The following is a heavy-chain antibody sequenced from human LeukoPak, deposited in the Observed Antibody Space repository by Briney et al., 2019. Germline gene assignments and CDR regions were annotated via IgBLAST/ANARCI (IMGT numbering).Heavy chain of an antibody. V-gene: IGHV1-2*04. CDR2: INPNSGGT. CDR1: GYTFTRYY. Sequence: ASVKVSCTASGYTFTRYYMHWVRQAPGHGLEWMGWINPNSGGTNYAQKFKGWVTMTRDTSISTAYMELSRLRSDDTAVYYCARDRRIAAAGGYYYGMDVWGKGTTVTVSS. CDR3: ARDRRIAAAGGYYYGMDV. D-gene: IGHD6-13*01. J-gene: IGHJ6*04.